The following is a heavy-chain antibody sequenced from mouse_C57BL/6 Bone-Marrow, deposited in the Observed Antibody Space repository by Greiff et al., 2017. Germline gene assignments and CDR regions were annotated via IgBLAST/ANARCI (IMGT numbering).Heavy chain of an antibody. CDR1: GFTFSDYY. J-gene: IGHJ3*01. CDR2: ISNGGGST. Sequence: EVMLVESGGGLVQPGGSLKLSCAASGFTFSDYYMYWVRQTPEKRLEWVAYISNGGGSTYYPDTVKGRFTISRDNAKNTLYLQMSRLKSEDTAMYYCARHGSSYDWFAYWGQGTLVTVSA. D-gene: IGHD1-1*01. CDR3: ARHGSSYDWFAY. V-gene: IGHV5-12*01.